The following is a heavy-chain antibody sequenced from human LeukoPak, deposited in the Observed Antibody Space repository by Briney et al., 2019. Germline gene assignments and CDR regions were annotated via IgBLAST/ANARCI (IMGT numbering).Heavy chain of an antibody. CDR3: ARNYYDSSGYDYYLDY. J-gene: IGHJ4*02. Sequence: ASVKVSCKASGGTFSSYAISWVRQAPGQGLEWMGGIIPIFGTANYAQKFQGRVTITADESTSTAYMELSSLRSEDTAVYYCARNYYDSSGYDYYLDYWGQGTLVTVSS. CDR2: IIPIFGTA. V-gene: IGHV1-69*13. D-gene: IGHD3-22*01. CDR1: GGTFSSYA.